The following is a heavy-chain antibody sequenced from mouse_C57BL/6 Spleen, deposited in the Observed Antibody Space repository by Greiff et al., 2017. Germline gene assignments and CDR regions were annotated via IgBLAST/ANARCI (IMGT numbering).Heavy chain of an antibody. J-gene: IGHJ2*01. V-gene: IGHV1-9*01. CDR3: GRRSGGLSGFDY. D-gene: IGHD1-1*01. Sequence: QVQLKESGAELMKPGASAKLSCKATGYTFTGYWIEWVKQRPGHGLEWIGEILPGSGSTHYNEKFKGKATFTADTSSNTAYMQLSRLTTEDSAISSGGRRSGGLSGFDYWGQGTTLTVSS. CDR2: ILPGSGST. CDR1: GYTFTGYW.